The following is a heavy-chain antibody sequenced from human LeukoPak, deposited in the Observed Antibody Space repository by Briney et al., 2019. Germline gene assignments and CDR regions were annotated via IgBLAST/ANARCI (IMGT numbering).Heavy chain of an antibody. Sequence: SETLSLTCIVSGGSISSSSYYWGWVRQPPGKGLEWIGNINDSGSTFYNPSLKSRVTISVDTSKNQFSLKLSSVTAADTAVYYCARGGESTYDYWGQGTLVTVSS. CDR2: INDSGST. V-gene: IGHV4-39*07. CDR1: GGSISSSSYY. CDR3: ARGGESTYDY. D-gene: IGHD3-10*01. J-gene: IGHJ4*02.